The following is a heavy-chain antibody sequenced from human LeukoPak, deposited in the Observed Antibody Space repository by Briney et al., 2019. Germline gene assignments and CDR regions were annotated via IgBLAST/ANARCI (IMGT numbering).Heavy chain of an antibody. V-gene: IGHV1-2*02. CDR2: TNPNSGGT. CDR1: GYTFTGYY. J-gene: IGHJ6*02. D-gene: IGHD6-13*01. CDR3: ARDSIAAAGTDPFYYYYYGMDV. Sequence: GASVKVSCKASGYTFTGYYMHWVRQAPGQGLAWMGWTNPNSGGTNYAQKFQGRVTMTRDTSISTAYMELSRLRSDDTAVYYCARDSIAAAGTDPFYYYYYGMDVWGQGTTVTVSS.